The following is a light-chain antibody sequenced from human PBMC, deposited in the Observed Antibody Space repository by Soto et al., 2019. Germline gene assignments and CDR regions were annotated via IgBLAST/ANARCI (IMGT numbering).Light chain of an antibody. CDR1: QSVSSN. J-gene: IGKJ1*01. CDR3: QQYNNWPAT. CDR2: GAS. V-gene: IGKV3-15*01. Sequence: EIVMTQSPATLSVSPGERATLSCRASQSVSSNLAWYQQKPGQAPRLLIYGASTRATGIPARFSGSGSGTEFTHTISSLQSEDFAVYCCQQYNNWPATVGQGTKVDSK.